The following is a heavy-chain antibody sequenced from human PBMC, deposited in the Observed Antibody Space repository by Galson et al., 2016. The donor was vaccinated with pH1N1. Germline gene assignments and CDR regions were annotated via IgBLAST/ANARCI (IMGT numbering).Heavy chain of an antibody. CDR2: IYWDDDK. D-gene: IGHD4-17*01. V-gene: IGHV2-5*02. CDR1: GFSLSTSGVG. CDR3: ARNGYGDYVGYFDY. J-gene: IGHJ4*02. Sequence: PALVKPTQTLTLTCTFSGFSLSTSGVGVGWIRQPPGKALEWLALIYWDDDKRYRPSLKSRLTITRDTPKNQVVLTMTNMDPVDTATYYCARNGYGDYVGYFDYWGQGTLVTVSS.